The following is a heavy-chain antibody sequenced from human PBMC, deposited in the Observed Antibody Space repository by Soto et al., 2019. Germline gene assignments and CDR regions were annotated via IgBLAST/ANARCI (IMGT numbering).Heavy chain of an antibody. D-gene: IGHD2-15*01. CDR2: IYSGGST. J-gene: IGHJ3*02. CDR3: ARVGRCSGGSCYSGAFDI. V-gene: IGHV3-66*01. CDR1: GFTVSSNY. Sequence: PGGSLRLSCAASGFTVSSNYMSWVRQAPGKGLEWVSVIYSGGSTYYADSVKGRSTISRDNSKNTLYLQMNSLRAEDTAVYYCARVGRCSGGSCYSGAFDIWGQGTMVTVSS.